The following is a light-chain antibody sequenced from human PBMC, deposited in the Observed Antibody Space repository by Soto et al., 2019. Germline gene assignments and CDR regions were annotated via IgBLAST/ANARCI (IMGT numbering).Light chain of an antibody. CDR3: QQYGSPPPYT. V-gene: IGKV3-20*01. J-gene: IGKJ2*01. CDR2: GSS. CDR1: QSVSNNY. Sequence: EVVLTQSPGTLSWSPGERATLSCRASQSVSNNYLAWYQQKPGQGPRVLIFGSSDRATGIPDRFSGSGSGTDFTLTISRLEPEDFAVYYCQQYGSPPPYTFGQGTKLEIK.